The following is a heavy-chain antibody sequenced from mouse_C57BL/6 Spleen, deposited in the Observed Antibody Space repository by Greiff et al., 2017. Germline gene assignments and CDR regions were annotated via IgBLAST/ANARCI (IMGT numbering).Heavy chain of an antibody. CDR1: GFSLTSYG. CDR2: IWGVGST. CDR3: ARVPYGSSYNYAMDY. V-gene: IGHV2-6*01. D-gene: IGHD1-1*01. J-gene: IGHJ4*01. Sequence: QVQLKESGPGLVAPSQSLSITCTVSGFSLTSYGVDWVRQSPGKGLEWLGVIWGVGSTNYNSALKSRLSISKDNSKSQVFLKMNSLQTDDTAMYYCARVPYGSSYNYAMDYWGQGTSVTVSS.